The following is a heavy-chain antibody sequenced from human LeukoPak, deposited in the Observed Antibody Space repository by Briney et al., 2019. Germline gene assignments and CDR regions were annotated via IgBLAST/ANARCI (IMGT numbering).Heavy chain of an antibody. CDR1: GFTFDDYA. CDR2: ISWNSGSI. CDR3: AKDSGSWYFGAFDI. V-gene: IGHV3-9*01. Sequence: GRSLRLSCAASGFTFDDYAIHWVRQAPGKGLEWVSGISWNSGSIGYADSVSGRFTISRDNAKNSLYLQMNSLRAEDTALYYCAKDSGSWYFGAFDIWGQGTMVTVSS. J-gene: IGHJ3*02. D-gene: IGHD6-13*01.